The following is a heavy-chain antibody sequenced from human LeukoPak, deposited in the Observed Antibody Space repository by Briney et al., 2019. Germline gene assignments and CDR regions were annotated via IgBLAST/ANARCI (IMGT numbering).Heavy chain of an antibody. CDR1: GFTFSSYW. Sequence: PGGSLRLSCAASGFTFSSYWMHWVRQAPGKGLVWVSRINSDGSSTSYADSVKGRFTISRDNAKNTLCLQLNSLRAEDTAVYYCARGPIKGGYSGYDLDYWGQGTLVTVSS. D-gene: IGHD5-12*01. CDR2: INSDGSST. CDR3: ARGPIKGGYSGYDLDY. V-gene: IGHV3-74*01. J-gene: IGHJ4*02.